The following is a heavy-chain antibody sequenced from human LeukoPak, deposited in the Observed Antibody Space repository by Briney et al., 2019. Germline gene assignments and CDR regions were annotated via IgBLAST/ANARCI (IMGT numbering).Heavy chain of an antibody. J-gene: IGHJ5*02. CDR2: IIPIFGTA. CDR3: ARERDTYYYGSGSYYPSNWFDP. D-gene: IGHD3-10*01. Sequence: SVKVSCKASGGTFSSNAISWVRQAPGQGLEWMGGIIPIFGTANYAQKFQGRVTITADESTSTAYMELSSLRSEDTAVYYCARERDTYYYGSGSYYPSNWFDPWGQGTLVTVSS. CDR1: GGTFSSNA. V-gene: IGHV1-69*13.